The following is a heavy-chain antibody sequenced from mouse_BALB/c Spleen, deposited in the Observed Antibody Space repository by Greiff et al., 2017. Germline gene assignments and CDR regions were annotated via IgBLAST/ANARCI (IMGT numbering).Heavy chain of an antibody. CDR2: IDPANGNT. J-gene: IGHJ3*01. CDR1: GFNIKDTY. CDR3: ANLFAY. V-gene: IGHV14-3*02. Sequence: EVMLVESGAELVKPGASVKLSCTASGFNIKDTYMHWVKQRPEQGLEWIGRIDPANGNTKYDPKFQGKATITADTSSNTAYLQLSSLTSEDTAVYYCANLFAYWGQGTLVTVSA.